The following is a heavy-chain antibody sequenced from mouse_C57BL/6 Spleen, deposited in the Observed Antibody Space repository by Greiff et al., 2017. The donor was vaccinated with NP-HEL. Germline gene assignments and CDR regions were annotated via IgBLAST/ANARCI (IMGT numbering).Heavy chain of an antibody. Sequence: QVQLQQPGAELVKPGASVKLSCKASGYTFTSYWMQWVKQRPGQGLEWIGEIDPSDSYTNYNQKFKGKATLTVDTSSSTAYMQLSSLTSEDSAVYYCARSSPHYYGSSPWYFDVWGTGTTVTVSS. CDR3: ARSSPHYYGSSPWYFDV. CDR2: IDPSDSYT. CDR1: GYTFTSYW. D-gene: IGHD1-1*01. J-gene: IGHJ1*03. V-gene: IGHV1-50*01.